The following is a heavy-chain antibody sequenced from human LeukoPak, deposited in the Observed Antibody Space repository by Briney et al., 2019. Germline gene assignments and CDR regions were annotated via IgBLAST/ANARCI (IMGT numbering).Heavy chain of an antibody. Sequence: SETLSLTCTVSGGSISSYYWSWIRQPPGKGLEWIGYIYYSGSTNYNPSLKSRVTISVDTSKNQFSLKLSSVTAADTAVYYCARRTNYLAFDYWGQGTLVTVSS. V-gene: IGHV4-59*01. J-gene: IGHJ4*02. CDR1: GGSISSYY. CDR2: IYYSGST. D-gene: IGHD4/OR15-4a*01. CDR3: ARRTNYLAFDY.